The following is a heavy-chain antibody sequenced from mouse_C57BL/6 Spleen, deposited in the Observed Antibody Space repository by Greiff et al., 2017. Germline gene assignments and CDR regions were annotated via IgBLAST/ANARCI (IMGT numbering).Heavy chain of an antibody. V-gene: IGHV3-6*01. CDR2: ISYDGSN. D-gene: IGHD2-5*01. Sequence: ESGPGLVKPSQSLSLTCSVTGYSITSGYYWNWIRQFPGNKLEWMGYISYDGSNNYNPSLKNRISINRDTSKNQFFLKLNSVTTEDTATYYCARHSNSYAMDYWGQGTSVTVSS. CDR1: GYSITSGYY. J-gene: IGHJ4*01. CDR3: ARHSNSYAMDY.